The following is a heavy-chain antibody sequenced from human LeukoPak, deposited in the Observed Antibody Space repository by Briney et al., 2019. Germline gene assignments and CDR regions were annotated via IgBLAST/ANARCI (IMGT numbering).Heavy chain of an antibody. CDR3: AWSGSYSSFDY. Sequence: GGSLRISCAASGFTVSSNYMSWVRQARGKGLEWVSVIYSGGSTYYADSVKGRFTISRDNSKNTLYLQMNSLRAEDTAVYYCAWSGSYSSFDYWGQGTLVTVSS. J-gene: IGHJ4*02. V-gene: IGHV3-66*01. CDR2: IYSGGST. CDR1: GFTVSSNY. D-gene: IGHD1-26*01.